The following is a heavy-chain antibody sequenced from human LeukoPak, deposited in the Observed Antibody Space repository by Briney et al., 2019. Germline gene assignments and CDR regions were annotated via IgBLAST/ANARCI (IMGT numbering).Heavy chain of an antibody. J-gene: IGHJ4*02. CDR1: GFTFSSYA. D-gene: IGHD3-16*01. V-gene: IGHV3-23*01. Sequence: GGSLRLSCEASGFTFSSYAMNWVRQAPGKGLEWVSVISGSGANTYYPDSVKGRFTISRDNSKNTLYLQMNSPRAEDTAVYYCAREWGDGSLDYWGQGTLVTVSS. CDR2: ISGSGANT. CDR3: AREWGDGSLDY.